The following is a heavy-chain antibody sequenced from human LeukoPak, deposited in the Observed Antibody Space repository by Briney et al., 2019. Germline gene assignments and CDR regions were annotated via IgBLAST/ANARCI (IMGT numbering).Heavy chain of an antibody. V-gene: IGHV3-33*01. CDR1: GFTFSSYG. J-gene: IGHJ4*02. CDR2: IWYDGSNK. D-gene: IGHD2-2*01. CDR3: ARGFGDCSSTSCYGITIFGVDLFDY. Sequence: GGSLRLSCAASGFTFSSYGMHWVRQAPGKGLEWVAVIWYDGSNKYYAHSVKGRFTISRDNSKNTLYLQMNSLRAEDTAVYYCARGFGDCSSTSCYGITIFGVDLFDYWGQGTLVTVSS.